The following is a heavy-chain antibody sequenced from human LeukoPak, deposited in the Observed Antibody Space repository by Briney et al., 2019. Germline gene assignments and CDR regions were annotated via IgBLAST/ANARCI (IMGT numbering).Heavy chain of an antibody. Sequence: PGGSLRLSCAASGFTVSSNYMSWVRQAPGKGLEWVSVIYSGGSTYYADSVKGRFTISRDNSKNTLYLQMNSLRAEDTAVYYCATVVRCGGDCYWYFDLWGRGTLVTVSS. CDR2: IYSGGST. CDR1: GFTVSSNY. CDR3: ATVVRCGGDCYWYFDL. J-gene: IGHJ2*01. V-gene: IGHV3-53*01. D-gene: IGHD2-21*02.